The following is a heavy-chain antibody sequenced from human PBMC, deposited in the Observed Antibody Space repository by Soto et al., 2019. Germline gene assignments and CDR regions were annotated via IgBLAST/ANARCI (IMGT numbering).Heavy chain of an antibody. CDR1: GVSISSRGYY. CDR3: ARDCDYVKEGYYYYGMDV. V-gene: IGHV4-31*03. Sequence: SETLSLTCTVSGVSISSRGYYWSWIRQHPGKGLEWIGYIYYSGSTYYNPSLKSRVTISVDTSKNQFSLKLSSVTAADTAVYYCARDCDYVKEGYYYYGMDVWGQGTTVTVSS. D-gene: IGHD4-17*01. CDR2: IYYSGST. J-gene: IGHJ6*02.